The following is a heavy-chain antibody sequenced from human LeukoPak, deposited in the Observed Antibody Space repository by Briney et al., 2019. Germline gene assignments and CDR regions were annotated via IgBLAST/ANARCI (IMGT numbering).Heavy chain of an antibody. V-gene: IGHV4-4*07. Sequence: PSETLSLTCTVSSGSINSYYWGWVRQPAGRGLEWIGRIYTTGKTDYNPSLKSRLTMSVDTSKRQFSLNLRSVTAADTAIYYCARHGYTASHYFLDFWSQGTLDTVSS. J-gene: IGHJ4*02. D-gene: IGHD3-16*01. CDR1: SGSINSYY. CDR3: ARHGYTASHYFLDF. CDR2: IYTTGKT.